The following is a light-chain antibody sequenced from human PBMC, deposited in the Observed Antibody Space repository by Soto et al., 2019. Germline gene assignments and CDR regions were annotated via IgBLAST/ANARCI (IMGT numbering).Light chain of an antibody. V-gene: IGKV3-20*01. J-gene: IGKJ1*01. Sequence: EIVLTQSPGTLSLSPGERATLSCRAIQSVSNNYLAWYQQRPGQYPRLLIHTASSRATGIPDRFSGSGSGTDFTLHISRIEPEDFAVYYCQPYGSSPCTFGQGTKVEVK. CDR2: TAS. CDR3: QPYGSSPCT. CDR1: QSVSNNY.